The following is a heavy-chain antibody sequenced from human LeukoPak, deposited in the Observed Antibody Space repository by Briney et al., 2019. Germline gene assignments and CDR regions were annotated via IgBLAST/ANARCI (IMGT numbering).Heavy chain of an antibody. Sequence: ASVKVSCKASGYIFTGYYMHWVRQAPGQGLEWMGWINPNSGDTNYAQKFQGRVTMTRDTSISTAYMELSRLRSDDTAVYYCARVVEEYSSSWHDYWGQGTLVTVSS. J-gene: IGHJ4*02. D-gene: IGHD6-13*01. CDR3: ARVVEEYSSSWHDY. CDR1: GYIFTGYY. CDR2: INPNSGDT. V-gene: IGHV1-2*02.